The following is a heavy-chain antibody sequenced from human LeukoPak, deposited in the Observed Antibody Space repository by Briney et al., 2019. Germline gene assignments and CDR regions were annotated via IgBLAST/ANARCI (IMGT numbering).Heavy chain of an antibody. CDR1: GFTFSTFW. CDR3: ARKNGMDV. CDR2: IKPDGSVT. V-gene: IGHV3-7*01. J-gene: IGHJ6*02. Sequence: GGSLRFSCAGSGFTFSTFWMSWVRQAPGKGLEWVASIKPDGSVTHYVDSVKGRFTISRDNAKNSVYLQMNSLRAEDAALYYCARKNGMDVWGQGTTVTVSS.